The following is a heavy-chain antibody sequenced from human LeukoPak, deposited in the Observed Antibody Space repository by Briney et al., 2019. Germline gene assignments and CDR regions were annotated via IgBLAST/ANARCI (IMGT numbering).Heavy chain of an antibody. Sequence: SETLSLTCAVSGYSISSGYYWGWIRQPPGKGLEWIGSIYHSGSTYYNPSLKSRVTISVDTSKNKFSLKLSSVTAADTAVYYCARDCSSTSCLPVDYWGQGTLVTVSS. D-gene: IGHD2-2*01. CDR2: IYHSGST. J-gene: IGHJ4*02. CDR1: GYSISSGYY. V-gene: IGHV4-38-2*02. CDR3: ARDCSSTSCLPVDY.